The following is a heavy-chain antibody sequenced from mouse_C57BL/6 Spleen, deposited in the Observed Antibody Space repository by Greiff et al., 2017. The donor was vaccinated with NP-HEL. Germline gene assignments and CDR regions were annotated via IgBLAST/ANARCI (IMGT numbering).Heavy chain of an antibody. Sequence: EVHLVESGGGLVKPGGSLKLSCAASGFTFSSYAMSWVRQTPEKRLEWVATISDGGSYTYYPDNVKGRFTISRDNAKNNLYLQMSHLKSEDTAMYYCARGGYYGSSYDAMDYWGQGTSVTVSS. CDR2: ISDGGSYT. D-gene: IGHD1-1*01. J-gene: IGHJ4*01. V-gene: IGHV5-4*01. CDR3: ARGGYYGSSYDAMDY. CDR1: GFTFSSYA.